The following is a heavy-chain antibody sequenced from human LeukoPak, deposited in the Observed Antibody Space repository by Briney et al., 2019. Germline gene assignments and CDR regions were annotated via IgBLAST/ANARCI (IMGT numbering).Heavy chain of an antibody. D-gene: IGHD3-10*01. CDR3: ARYVVYGSGKYYFDY. V-gene: IGHV1-46*01. CDR2: IDPSGGST. CDR1: GYTFTSYY. J-gene: IGHJ4*02. Sequence: ASVKVSCKASGYTFTSYYIDWVRQAPGQGLEWMGVIDPSGGSTRYAQKFQGRVTMTGDPSTRTVYMELSSLTSDDTAVYYCARYVVYGSGKYYFDYWGQGTLVTVSS.